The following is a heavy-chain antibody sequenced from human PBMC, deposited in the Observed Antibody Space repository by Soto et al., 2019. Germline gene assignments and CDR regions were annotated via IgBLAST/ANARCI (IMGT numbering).Heavy chain of an antibody. Sequence: ASVKVSCKASGYTFTSYYMHWVRQAPGQGLEWMGIINPSGGSTSYAQKFQGRVTMTRDTSTSTVYMELSSLRSEDTAVYYCARVMGDFWSGYYPLDLSAFHYWGQGTLVTVS. CDR1: GYTFTSYY. D-gene: IGHD3-3*01. J-gene: IGHJ4*02. CDR3: ARVMGDFWSGYYPLDLSAFHY. V-gene: IGHV1-46*03. CDR2: INPSGGST.